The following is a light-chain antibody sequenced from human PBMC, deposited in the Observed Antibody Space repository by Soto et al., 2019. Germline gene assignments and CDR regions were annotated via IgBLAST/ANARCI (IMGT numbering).Light chain of an antibody. J-gene: IGKJ1*01. CDR2: DAS. Sequence: VLTQSPATLSLSPGERATLSCRASQSVSSDLAWYQQKPGQAPRLLIYDASNRATGIPARFSGSGSGPDFTLTISSLEPEDFAVYYCQQRSSWPPTFDQGTKVEIK. CDR1: QSVSSD. V-gene: IGKV3-11*01. CDR3: QQRSSWPPT.